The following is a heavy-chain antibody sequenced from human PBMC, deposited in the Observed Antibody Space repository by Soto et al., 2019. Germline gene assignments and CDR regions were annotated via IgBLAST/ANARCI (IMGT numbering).Heavy chain of an antibody. D-gene: IGHD6-13*01. CDR1: GGSISSYY. CDR2: IYYSGST. V-gene: IGHV4-59*01. J-gene: IGHJ4*02. CDR3: ARVAAGASFDY. Sequence: PSETLSLTCTVSGGSISSYYWSWIRQPPGKGLEWIGYIYYSGSTNYNPSLKSRVTISVDTSKNQFSLKLSSVTAADTAVYYCARVAAGASFDYWGQGTLVTVSS.